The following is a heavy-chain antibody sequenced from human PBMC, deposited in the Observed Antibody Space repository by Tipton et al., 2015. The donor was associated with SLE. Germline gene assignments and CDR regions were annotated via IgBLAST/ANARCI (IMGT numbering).Heavy chain of an antibody. CDR1: GFTFSSYE. CDR2: ISSSGSTI. V-gene: IGHV3-48*03. Sequence: GSLRLSCAASGFTFSSYEMNWVRQAPGKGLEWVSYISSSGSTIYYADSVKGRFTISRDNAKNSLYLQMNSLRAEDTAVYYCARVVLYSSSWYEDYWGQGTLVTVSS. CDR3: ARVVLYSSSWYEDY. D-gene: IGHD6-13*01. J-gene: IGHJ4*02.